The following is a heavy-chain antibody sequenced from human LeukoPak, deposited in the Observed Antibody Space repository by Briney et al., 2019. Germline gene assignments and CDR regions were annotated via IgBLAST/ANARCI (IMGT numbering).Heavy chain of an antibody. D-gene: IGHD3-10*01. CDR2: ISSDGSNK. CDR1: GLSFNSCG. J-gene: IGHJ4*02. V-gene: IGHV3-30*18. Sequence: PGRSLRLSCAASGLSFNSCGMHWVRQAPGKGLEWEAVISSDGSNKYYADSVKGRFTISRDNSKNTLSLQMNSLRTEDTAVFYCAKGSGGSGSFYNHFVCWGQGTLVTVSS. CDR3: AKGSGGSGSFYNHFVC.